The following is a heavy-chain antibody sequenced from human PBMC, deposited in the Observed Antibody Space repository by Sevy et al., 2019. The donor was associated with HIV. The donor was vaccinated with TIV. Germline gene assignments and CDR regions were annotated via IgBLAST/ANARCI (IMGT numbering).Heavy chain of an antibody. CDR1: GFTFSSYA. CDR2: ISGSGGST. D-gene: IGHD3-3*01. V-gene: IGHV3-23*01. CDR3: AKNGYDFWSGPVDY. Sequence: GGSLRLSCAASGFTFSSYAMSWVRQAPGKGLEWVSDISGSGGSTYYADSVKGRFTISRDNSKNTLYLQMNSLRAEDTAVYYCAKNGYDFWSGPVDYWGLGTLVTVSS. J-gene: IGHJ4*02.